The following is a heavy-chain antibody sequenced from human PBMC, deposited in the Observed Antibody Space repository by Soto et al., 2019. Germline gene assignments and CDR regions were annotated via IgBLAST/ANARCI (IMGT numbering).Heavy chain of an antibody. CDR2: ISSSSSYI. Sequence: GGSLRLSCAASGFTFSSYSMNWVRQAPGKGLEWVSSISSSSSYIYYADSVKGRFTISIDNAKNSLYLQMNSLRAEDTAVYYCARAGFWSGYYQPFDVDYWGQGTLVTVSS. D-gene: IGHD3-3*01. CDR3: ARAGFWSGYYQPFDVDY. J-gene: IGHJ4*02. CDR1: GFTFSSYS. V-gene: IGHV3-21*01.